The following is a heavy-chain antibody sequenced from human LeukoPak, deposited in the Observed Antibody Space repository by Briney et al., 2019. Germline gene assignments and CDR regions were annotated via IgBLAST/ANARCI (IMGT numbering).Heavy chain of an antibody. CDR3: ARGPPPDFDY. J-gene: IGHJ4*02. V-gene: IGHV4-61*02. Sequence: SETLSLTCTVSGGSISSGSYYWSWIRQPAGKGLEWIGRIYTSGSTNYNPSLKSRVTISVDTSKNQFSLKLSSVTAADTAVYYCARGPPPDFDYWGRGTLVTVSS. CDR2: IYTSGST. CDR1: GGSISSGSYY.